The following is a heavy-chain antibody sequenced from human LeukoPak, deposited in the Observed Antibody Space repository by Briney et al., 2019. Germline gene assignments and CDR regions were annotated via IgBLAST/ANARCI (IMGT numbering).Heavy chain of an antibody. CDR1: GFTFTDYY. Sequence: ASMKVSCKSSGFTFTDYYIHWVRQATGQGLEWMGWMNPNSGNTGYAQKFQGRVTMTRDTSINTAYMELSSLRSEDTAVYYCARGPDRRLGGSGSYYFEYWGQGTLVTVTS. D-gene: IGHD3-10*01. CDR3: ARGPDRRLGGSGSYYFEY. V-gene: IGHV1-8*02. CDR2: MNPNSGNT. J-gene: IGHJ4*02.